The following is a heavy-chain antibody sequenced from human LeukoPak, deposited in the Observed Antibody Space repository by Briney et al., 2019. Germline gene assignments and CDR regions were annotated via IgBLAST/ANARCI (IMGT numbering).Heavy chain of an antibody. Sequence: GGSLRLSCAASGFTVSQRWTTWVRQAPGKGLEWVAHINADGTEKDCVDSVTGRFTISKDNTKNSVYLQLNSLRAEGTALYYCARGHYGLDIWGQGTMVTVSS. CDR1: GFTVSQRW. D-gene: IGHD4-17*01. V-gene: IGHV3-7*01. J-gene: IGHJ3*02. CDR2: INADGTEK. CDR3: ARGHYGLDI.